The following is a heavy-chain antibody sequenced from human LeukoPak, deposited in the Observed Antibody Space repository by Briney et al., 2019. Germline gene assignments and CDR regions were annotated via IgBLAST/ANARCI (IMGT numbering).Heavy chain of an antibody. V-gene: IGHV3-48*04. Sequence: PGGSLRLSCAASGFTFSSYSMNWVRQAPGKGLEWVSYISTSSSTIYYADSVQGRFTISRDNAKNSLYLQMNSLRAEDTAVYYCARDLRSYGSGRSLGGFDYWGQGTLVTVSS. CDR2: ISTSSSTI. J-gene: IGHJ4*02. CDR3: ARDLRSYGSGRSLGGFDY. D-gene: IGHD3-10*01. CDR1: GFTFSSYS.